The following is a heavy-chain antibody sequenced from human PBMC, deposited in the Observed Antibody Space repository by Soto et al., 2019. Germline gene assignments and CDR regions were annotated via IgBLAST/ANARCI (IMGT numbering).Heavy chain of an antibody. J-gene: IGHJ4*02. CDR1: GFTFDDYA. CDR2: ISWNSGSI. V-gene: IGHV3-9*01. CDR3: AKDSSGWFLPTDNYFDY. Sequence: EVQLVESGGGLVQPGRSLRLSCAASGFTFDDYAMHWVWQAPGKGLEWVSGISWNSGSIGYADSVKGRFTISRDNAKNSLYLQMNSLRAEDTALYYCAKDSSGWFLPTDNYFDYWGQGTLVTVSS. D-gene: IGHD6-19*01.